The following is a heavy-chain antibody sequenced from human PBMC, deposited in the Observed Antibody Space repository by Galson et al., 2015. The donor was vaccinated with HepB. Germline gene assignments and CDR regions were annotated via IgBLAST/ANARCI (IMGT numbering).Heavy chain of an antibody. CDR3: TKGAVRIMVRLIMREFEP. V-gene: IGHV1-2*02. CDR1: GFTFTDSY. Sequence: SVKVSCNASGFTFTDSYINWVRKTPGQGLEWMGWINPNSGGTTYAQKFQGRVTMTRDTSISTVYLELSSLKFDDTAVYFCTKGAVRIMVRLIMREFEPWGQGSLVTV. CDR2: INPNSGGT. D-gene: IGHD3-10*01. J-gene: IGHJ5*02.